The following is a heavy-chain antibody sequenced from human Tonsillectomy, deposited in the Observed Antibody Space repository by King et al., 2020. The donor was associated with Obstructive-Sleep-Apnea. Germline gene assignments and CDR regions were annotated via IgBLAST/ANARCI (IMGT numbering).Heavy chain of an antibody. CDR3: ARSAWGDHLFDY. Sequence: VQLQESGPGLVKPSETLSLTCTVSGGSISSYYWSWIRQPPGKGLEWIGYIYYSGSTNYNPSLKSRVTISVDTSKNQFSLKLSSVTAADTAVYYCARSAWGDHLFDYWGQGTLVTVSS. J-gene: IGHJ4*02. D-gene: IGHD3-16*01. CDR2: IYYSGST. V-gene: IGHV4-59*01. CDR1: GGSISSYY.